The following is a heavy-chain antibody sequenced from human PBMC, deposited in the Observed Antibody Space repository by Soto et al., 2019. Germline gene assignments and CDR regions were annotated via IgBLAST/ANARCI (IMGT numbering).Heavy chain of an antibody. J-gene: IGHJ5*02. D-gene: IGHD3-3*01. CDR1: GDSVSSNSAA. V-gene: IGHV6-1*01. CDR2: TYYRSKWYN. CDR3: AREPRGITIFGVVPSNWFDP. Sequence: SQTLSLTFAISGDSVSSNSAAWNWIRQSPSRGLEWLGRTYYRSKWYNDYAVSVKSRITINPDTSKNQFSLQLNSVTPEDTAVYYCAREPRGITIFGVVPSNWFDPWGQGTLVTVSS.